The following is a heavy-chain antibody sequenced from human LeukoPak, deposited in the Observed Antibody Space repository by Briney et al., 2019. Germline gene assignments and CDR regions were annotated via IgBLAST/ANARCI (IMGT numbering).Heavy chain of an antibody. Sequence: SETLSLTCTVSGDSISGSSYYWGWIRQPPGKGLEWIGSIYYSGSTYYNPSLKSRVTITVDTSKNQFSLKLSSVTAADTAVYYCARGDYGVGFDPWGQGTLVTVSS. D-gene: IGHD4-17*01. CDR2: IYYSGST. CDR3: ARGDYGVGFDP. V-gene: IGHV4-39*07. J-gene: IGHJ5*02. CDR1: GDSISGSSYY.